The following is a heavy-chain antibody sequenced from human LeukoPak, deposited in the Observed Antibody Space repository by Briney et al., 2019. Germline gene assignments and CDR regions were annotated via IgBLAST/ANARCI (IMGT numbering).Heavy chain of an antibody. V-gene: IGHV1-24*01. D-gene: IGHD3-9*01. CDR2: FDPEDGET. CDR1: GYTLTELS. Sequence: ASVKVSCKVSGYTLTELSMHWVRQAPGKGLEWMGGFDPEDGETIYAQKFQGRVTMTEDTSTDTAYMELSSLRSEDTAVYYCATGDILTGHKAGGAWFDPWGQGTLVTVSS. CDR3: ATGDILTGHKAGGAWFDP. J-gene: IGHJ5*02.